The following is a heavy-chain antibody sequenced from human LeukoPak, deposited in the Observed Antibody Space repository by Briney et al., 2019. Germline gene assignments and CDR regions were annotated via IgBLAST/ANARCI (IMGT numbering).Heavy chain of an antibody. Sequence: SETLSLTCTVSGGSISNSNYYWGWIRQPPGKGLEWIGSCTYGGGTYYNPSLKSRVTISVDTSKNQFSLKVTSVTAADTAVYYCARRSSNPVGAIDYWGQGTLVIVSS. CDR2: CTYGGGT. J-gene: IGHJ4*02. D-gene: IGHD1-26*01. CDR3: ARRSSNPVGAIDY. CDR1: GGSISNSNYY. V-gene: IGHV4-39*01.